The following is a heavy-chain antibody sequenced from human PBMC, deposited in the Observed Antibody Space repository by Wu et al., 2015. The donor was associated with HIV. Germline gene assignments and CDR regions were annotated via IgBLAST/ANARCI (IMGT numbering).Heavy chain of an antibody. D-gene: IGHD3-10*01. J-gene: IGHJ3*02. V-gene: IGHV1-2*02. CDR1: GYTFTGYY. CDR3: ARGYVLLVGSGRNPMSFDI. Sequence: QVQLVQSGAEVKKPGASVKVSCKASGYTFTGYYMHWVRQAPGQGLEWMGWINPNSGGTNYAQKFQGRVTMTRDTSISTAYMELSRLRSDDTAVYYCARGYVLLVGSGRNPMSFDIWGPRDNGHRLF. CDR2: INPNSGGT.